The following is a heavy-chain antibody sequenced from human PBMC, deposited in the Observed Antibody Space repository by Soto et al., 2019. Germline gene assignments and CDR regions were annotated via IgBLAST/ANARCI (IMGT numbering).Heavy chain of an antibody. CDR3: SIGLFHFVVVPAAMYYYYYMDV. CDR1: GGSFSGYY. V-gene: IGHV4-34*01. J-gene: IGHJ6*03. D-gene: IGHD2-2*01. CDR2: INHSGST. Sequence: PSETLSLTCAVYGGSFSGYYWSWIRQPPGKGLEWIGEINHSGSTNYNPSLKSRVTKSVDTSKNQFSLKLSSVTAADTAVYYCSIGLFHFVVVPAAMYYYYYMDVWGKGTTVTVSS.